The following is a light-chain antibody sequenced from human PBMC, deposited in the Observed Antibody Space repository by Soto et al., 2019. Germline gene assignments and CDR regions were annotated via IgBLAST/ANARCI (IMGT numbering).Light chain of an antibody. J-gene: IGLJ2*01. CDR2: GNS. V-gene: IGLV1-40*01. CDR3: QSYDSSLSVVV. Sequence: QSVLTQPPSVSGAPGQRVTISCTGSSSNIGAGYDVHWYQQLPGTAPKLLIYGNSNRTSGVPDRFSGSKSGTSASLAITGLQAEDEADYYCQSYDSSLSVVVFGGGTKVTVL. CDR1: SSNIGAGYD.